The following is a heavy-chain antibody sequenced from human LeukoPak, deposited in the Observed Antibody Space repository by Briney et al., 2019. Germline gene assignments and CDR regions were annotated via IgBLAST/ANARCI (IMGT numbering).Heavy chain of an antibody. CDR2: IRYDGSNK. J-gene: IGHJ5*02. CDR3: AREGDGVYRNWFDP. V-gene: IGHV3-30*02. D-gene: IGHD6-13*01. CDR1: GFTFSSYG. Sequence: QTGGSLRLSCAASGFTFSSYGMHWVRQAPGKGLEWVAFIRYDGSNKYYADSVKGRFTISRDNSKNTLYLQMNSLRAEDTAVYYCAREGDGVYRNWFDPWGQGTLVTVSS.